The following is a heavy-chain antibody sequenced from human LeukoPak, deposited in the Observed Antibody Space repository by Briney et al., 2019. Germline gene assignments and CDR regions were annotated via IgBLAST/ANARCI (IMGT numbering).Heavy chain of an antibody. CDR3: AKTYYYDSSGYYYVFDY. V-gene: IGHV3-23*01. CDR1: GFTFSSYA. CDR2: ISGIAGST. D-gene: IGHD3-22*01. J-gene: IGHJ4*02. Sequence: GGSLRLSCAASGFTFSSYAMSWVRQAPGKGLEWVSAISGIAGSTYYADSVKGRFTISRDNSKNTLYLQMNSLRAEDTAIYYCAKTYYYDSSGYYYVFDYWGQGTLVTVSS.